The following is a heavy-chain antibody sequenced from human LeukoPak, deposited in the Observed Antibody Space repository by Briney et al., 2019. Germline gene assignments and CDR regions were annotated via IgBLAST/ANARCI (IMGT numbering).Heavy chain of an antibody. V-gene: IGHV4-30-2*01. J-gene: IGHJ4*02. CDR3: VSGYSYGYDY. CDR1: GDPISSGDYL. D-gene: IGHD5-18*01. Sequence: SETLSLTCAVSGDPISSGDYLWPPIRQQPGKGLEWNGYIYHSGSTYYNPSLKSRVTISVDRSKKQFSLKLSSVTAADTAVYYCVSGYSYGYDYSGEGTLVSVSA. CDR2: IYHSGST.